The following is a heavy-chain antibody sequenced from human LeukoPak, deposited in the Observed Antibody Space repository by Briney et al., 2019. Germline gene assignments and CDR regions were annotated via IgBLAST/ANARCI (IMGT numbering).Heavy chain of an antibody. Sequence: GGSLRLSCAASGFTFSDYYMSWLRQAPGQGLEWVSYISSSGSTICYADSVKGRFTISRDNAKNSLYLQMNSLRAEDTAVYYCARVGATNWFDPWGQGTLVTVSS. D-gene: IGHD1-26*01. J-gene: IGHJ5*02. CDR2: ISSSGSTI. V-gene: IGHV3-11*01. CDR1: GFTFSDYY. CDR3: ARVGATNWFDP.